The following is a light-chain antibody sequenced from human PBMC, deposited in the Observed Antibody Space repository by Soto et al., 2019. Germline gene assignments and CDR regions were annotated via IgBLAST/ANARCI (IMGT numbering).Light chain of an antibody. Sequence: ARSVCKGGRFRRSWRASQSISIYLNWYQLKPGKAPNLLMYGASYLKSGVPTRFSGSASGTHFTLTISGLQPDAFAIYYCQQTYTPPEITFGQGTRLEIK. J-gene: IGKJ5*01. V-gene: IGKV1-39*01. CDR2: GAS. CDR3: QQTYTPPEIT. CDR1: QSISIY.